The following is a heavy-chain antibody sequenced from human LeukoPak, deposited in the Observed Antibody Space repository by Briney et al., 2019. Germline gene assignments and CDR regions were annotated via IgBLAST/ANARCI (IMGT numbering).Heavy chain of an antibody. CDR1: GGSIIGHC. CDR2: IYHSGST. J-gene: IGHJ3*02. Sequence: SETLSLTCSVSGGSIIGHCWSWIRQPPGKGLEWLGYIYHSGSTKYNPSLESRVTISVDTSKNQFSLKVSSVTAADTAMYHCARHISGSVAFDIWGQGTMVTVSS. D-gene: IGHD1-20*01. V-gene: IGHV4-59*08. CDR3: ARHISGSVAFDI.